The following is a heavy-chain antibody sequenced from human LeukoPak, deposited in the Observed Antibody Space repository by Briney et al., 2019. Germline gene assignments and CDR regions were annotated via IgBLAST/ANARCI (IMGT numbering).Heavy chain of an antibody. CDR3: ANPRYDSSGYYYVD. Sequence: ASVKVPCKASGYTFIDYTMHWLRQAPGQRLDWMGWINGGSGNTKYSPEFRGRVTITRDTSASTGYMELSSLRSEDTAVYYCANPRYDSSGYYYVDWGQGTLVTVSS. CDR1: GYTFIDYT. CDR2: INGGSGNT. D-gene: IGHD3-22*01. V-gene: IGHV1-3*01. J-gene: IGHJ4*02.